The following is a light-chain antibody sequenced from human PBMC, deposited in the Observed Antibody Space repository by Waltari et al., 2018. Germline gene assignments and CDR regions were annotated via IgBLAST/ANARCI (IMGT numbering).Light chain of an antibody. V-gene: IGLV1-44*01. CDR2: DND. CDR1: NFNIGSNS. CDR3: ATWEGSQRV. Sequence: QSVVTQPPSASGTPGQRVTISCSGSNFNIGSNSVYWFQQLPGAAPKLIMYDNDQRPSGVPDRFSASKSGTSASLAISALQSGDEADYYCATWEGSQRVFGTGTKVTVL. J-gene: IGLJ1*01.